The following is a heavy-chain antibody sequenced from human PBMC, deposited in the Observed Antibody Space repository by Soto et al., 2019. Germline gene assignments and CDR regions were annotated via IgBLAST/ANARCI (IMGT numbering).Heavy chain of an antibody. J-gene: IGHJ4*02. CDR3: ARGPAEDTAMGYYFDY. Sequence: SETLSLTCTVSGGSISSYYWSWIRQPPGKGLEWIGYIYYSGSTNYNPSLKSRVTISVDTSKNQFSLKLSSVTAADTAVYYCARGPAEDTAMGYYFDYRGQGTLVTVSS. D-gene: IGHD5-18*01. V-gene: IGHV4-59*01. CDR2: IYYSGST. CDR1: GGSISSYY.